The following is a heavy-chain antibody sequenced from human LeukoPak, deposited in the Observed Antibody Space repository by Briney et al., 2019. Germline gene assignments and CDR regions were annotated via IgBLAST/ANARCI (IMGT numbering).Heavy chain of an antibody. Sequence: SETPSLTCAVYGGSFSGYYWSWIRQPPGKGLEWIGEINHSGSTNYNPSLKSRVTISVDTSKNQFSLKLSSVTAADTAVYYCARTKIVATSPSYFDYWGQGTLVTVSS. CDR2: INHSGST. CDR3: ARTKIVATSPSYFDY. D-gene: IGHD5-12*01. V-gene: IGHV4-34*01. CDR1: GGSFSGYY. J-gene: IGHJ4*02.